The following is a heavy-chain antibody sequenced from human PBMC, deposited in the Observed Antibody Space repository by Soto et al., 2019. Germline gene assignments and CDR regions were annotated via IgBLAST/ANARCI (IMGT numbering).Heavy chain of an antibody. J-gene: IGHJ6*02. CDR1: GYSFTDYH. CDR2: INPKSGGT. D-gene: IGHD2-8*01. CDR3: ARGDSTDCSNGVCSFFYNHDMDV. V-gene: IGHV1-2*04. Sequence: ASVKVSCKASGYSFTDYHIHWVRQAPGQGLEWLGRINPKSGGTSTAQKFQGWVTMTTDTSISTASMELTRLTSDDTAIYYCARGDSTDCSNGVCSFFYNHDMDVWVRGTTVTVSS.